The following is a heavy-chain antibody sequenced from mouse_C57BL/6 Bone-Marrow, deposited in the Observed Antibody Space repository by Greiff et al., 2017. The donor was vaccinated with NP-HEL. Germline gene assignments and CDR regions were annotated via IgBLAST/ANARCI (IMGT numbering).Heavy chain of an antibody. J-gene: IGHJ2*01. D-gene: IGHD2-5*01. CDR1: GYAFSSYW. CDR3: ARAGAYYSNYVGY. Sequence: VQLQESGAELVKPGASVKISCKASGYAFSSYWMNWVKQRPGKGLEWIGQIYPGDGDTNYNGKFKGKATLTADKSSSTAYMQLSSLTSEDSAVYFCARAGAYYSNYVGYWGQGTTRTVSS. CDR2: IYPGDGDT. V-gene: IGHV1-80*01.